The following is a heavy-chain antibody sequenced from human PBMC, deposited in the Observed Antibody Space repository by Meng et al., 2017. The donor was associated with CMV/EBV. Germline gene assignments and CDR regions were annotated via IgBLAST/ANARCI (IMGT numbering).Heavy chain of an antibody. CDR2: ISSSSSYI. Sequence: GESLKISCAASGFTFSSYSINWVRQAPGKGLEWVSSISSSSSYIYYADSVKGRFTISRDNAKNSLYLQMNSLRAEDTAVYYCARDGQLLSTWGQGTLVTVSS. CDR3: ARDGQLLST. CDR1: GFTFSSYS. V-gene: IGHV3-21*01. J-gene: IGHJ5*02. D-gene: IGHD2-2*01.